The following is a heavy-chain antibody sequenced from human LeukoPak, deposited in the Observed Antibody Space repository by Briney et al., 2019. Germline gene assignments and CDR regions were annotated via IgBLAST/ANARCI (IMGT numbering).Heavy chain of an antibody. V-gene: IGHV3-23*01. D-gene: IGHD2-21*02. J-gene: IGHJ4*02. CDR2: ISGSGGST. CDR3: AKGVKHIVVVTAQYYFDY. CDR1: GFTFSSYA. Sequence: GGSLRLSCAASGFTFSSYAMSWVRQAPGKGLEWVSAISGSGGSTYYADSVKGRFTISRDNSKNTLYLQMNSLRAEDTAVYYCAKGVKHIVVVTAQYYFDYWGQGTLVTVSS.